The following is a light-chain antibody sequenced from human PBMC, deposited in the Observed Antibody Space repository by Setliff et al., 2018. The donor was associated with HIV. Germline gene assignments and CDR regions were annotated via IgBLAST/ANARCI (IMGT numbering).Light chain of an antibody. CDR1: QSVSSY. J-gene: IGKJ4*01. Sequence: EIVLTQSPATLSLSPGDRATLSCRASQSVSSYLAWYQQKPGQAPRLLIYDASNRATGIPARFSGSGSGTDFTLTISSLEPEDFAVYYCQQRSNWLGTFGGGTKVDIK. CDR3: QQRSNWLGT. CDR2: DAS. V-gene: IGKV3-11*01.